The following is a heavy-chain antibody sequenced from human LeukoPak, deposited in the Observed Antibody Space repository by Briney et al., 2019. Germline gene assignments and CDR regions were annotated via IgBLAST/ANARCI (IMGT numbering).Heavy chain of an antibody. CDR1: GYTFTGYY. D-gene: IGHD3-22*01. Sequence: GASVKVSCTASGYTFTGYYMHWVRQAPGQGLEWMGLINPNSGGTNYAQKFQGRVTMTRDTAISTAYMELSRLRSDDTAVYYCARELNYYDSSGYYYWGQGTLVTVSS. V-gene: IGHV1-2*02. CDR3: ARELNYYDSSGYYY. CDR2: INPNSGGT. J-gene: IGHJ4*02.